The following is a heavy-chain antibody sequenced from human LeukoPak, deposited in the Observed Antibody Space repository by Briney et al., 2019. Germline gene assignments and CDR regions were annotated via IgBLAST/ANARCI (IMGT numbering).Heavy chain of an antibody. V-gene: IGHV4-59*03. CDR3: ARLTRFYYYMDV. Sequence: PSETLSLTCSLSGGSIRSYYWSWIRQAPGQGLQYLGYIYYNGGTNYNPSLKSRVTISVDASKNQFSLELRSVTAADSAVYYCARLTRFYYYMDVWGKGATVTISS. D-gene: IGHD2-21*02. CDR1: GGSIRSYY. CDR2: IYYNGGT. J-gene: IGHJ6*03.